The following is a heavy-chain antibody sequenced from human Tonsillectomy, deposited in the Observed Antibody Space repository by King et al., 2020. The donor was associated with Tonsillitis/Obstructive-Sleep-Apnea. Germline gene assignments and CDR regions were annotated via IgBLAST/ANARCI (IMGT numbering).Heavy chain of an antibody. D-gene: IGHD2-2*01. CDR1: GYSFTSYW. CDR2: IYPDDSDT. J-gene: IGHJ4*02. CDR3: ARLGGYCSSTSCHYFDY. V-gene: IGHV5-51*01. Sequence: QLVQSGAEVIKPGESLRISCKGSGYSFTSYWIGWVRQMPGKGLEWMGIIYPDDSDTTYSPSFQGQVAISADKSISTAYLQWSSLKASDTAMYYCARLGGYCSSTSCHYFDYWGQGTLVTVSS.